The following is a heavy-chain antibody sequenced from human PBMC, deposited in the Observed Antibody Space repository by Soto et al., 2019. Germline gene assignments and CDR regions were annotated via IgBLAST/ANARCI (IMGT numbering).Heavy chain of an antibody. CDR1: GFTFSNYA. CDR3: ARDLEGNWSGDV. V-gene: IGHV3-23*01. J-gene: IGHJ6*02. Sequence: EVQLLESGGGLVQPGGSLRLSCAASGFTFSNYAMTWVRQTPEKGREWVSTINESGSSAWYADSVKGRFTISRDNSKTTLYLQMNSLGGEDTALYYCARDLEGNWSGDVWGQGTTVTVSS. CDR2: INESGSSA. D-gene: IGHD1-20*01.